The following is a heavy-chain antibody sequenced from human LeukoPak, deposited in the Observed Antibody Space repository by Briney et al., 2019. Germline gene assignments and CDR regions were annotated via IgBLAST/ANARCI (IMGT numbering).Heavy chain of an antibody. CDR3: AKDQGQQLVPLDY. D-gene: IGHD6-13*01. V-gene: IGHV3-30*18. CDR2: ISYDGSNK. J-gene: IGHJ4*02. CDR1: GFTFSSYG. Sequence: GGSLRLSCAASGFTFSSYGMHWVRQAPGKGLEWVAVISYDGSNKYYADSVKGRFTISRDNSKNTLYLQMNSLRAEDTAVYYYAKDQGQQLVPLDYWGQGTLVTVSS.